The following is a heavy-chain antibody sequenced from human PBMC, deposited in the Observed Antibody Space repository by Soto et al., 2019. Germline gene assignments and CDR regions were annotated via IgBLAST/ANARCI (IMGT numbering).Heavy chain of an antibody. Sequence: EVQLVESGGGLIQPGGSLRLSCAASGFTVSNNYMTWVRQAPGKGLEWVSVMYSGGTATSYADSVKGRFTVSRDNSKNTVSLQLDSLIADDTALYYCARGVPVGAIGRFFLYSWGQGTLVTVSS. J-gene: IGHJ4*02. V-gene: IGHV3-53*01. CDR1: GFTVSNNY. CDR3: ARGVPVGAIGRFFLYS. D-gene: IGHD1-26*01. CDR2: MYSGGTAT.